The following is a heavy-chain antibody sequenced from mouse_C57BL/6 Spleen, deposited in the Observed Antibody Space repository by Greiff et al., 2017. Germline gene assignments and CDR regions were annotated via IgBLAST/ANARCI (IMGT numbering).Heavy chain of an antibody. J-gene: IGHJ2*01. CDR3: ASMVTTDWDYFDY. CDR1: GFSLTSYG. CDR2: IWSGGSK. D-gene: IGHD2-1*01. V-gene: IGHV2-2*01. Sequence: QVQLQQSGPGLVQPSQSLSITCTVSGFSLTSYGVHWVRQSPGKGLEWLGVIWSGGSKDYNAAFISRLSISKDNSKSQVFFKMNSLQADDTAIYYCASMVTTDWDYFDYWGQGTTLT.